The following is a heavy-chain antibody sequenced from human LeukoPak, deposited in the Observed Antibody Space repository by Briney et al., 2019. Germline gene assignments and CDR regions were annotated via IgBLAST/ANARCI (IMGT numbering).Heavy chain of an antibody. CDR3: ARDSGPTSCRHCHYMDV. V-gene: IGHV4-30-2*01. CDR2: IYHSGST. J-gene: IGHJ6*03. D-gene: IGHD2-2*01. CDR1: GGSISSGGYY. Sequence: SETLSLTCTVSGGSISSGGYYWSWIRQPPGKGLEWIGYIYHSGSTYYNPSLKSRVTISVDKSKNQFSLKLSSVTAADTAVYYCARDSGPTSCRHCHYMDVWGKGTTVTVSS.